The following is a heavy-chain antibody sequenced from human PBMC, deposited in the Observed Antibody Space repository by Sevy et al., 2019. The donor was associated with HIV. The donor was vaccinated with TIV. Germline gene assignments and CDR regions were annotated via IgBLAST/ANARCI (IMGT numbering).Heavy chain of an antibody. V-gene: IGHV3-21*01. CDR1: GFTFSSYS. Sequence: GGSLRLSCAASGFTFSSYSMNWVRQAPGKGLEWVSSISDSSNYIYYADSVKGRFTISRDNAKNSLYLRMNSLRAEDTAVYYCARRYCSLTSCYMHDAFDIWGQGTMVTVSS. D-gene: IGHD2-2*02. CDR3: ARRYCSLTSCYMHDAFDI. J-gene: IGHJ3*02. CDR2: ISDSSNYI.